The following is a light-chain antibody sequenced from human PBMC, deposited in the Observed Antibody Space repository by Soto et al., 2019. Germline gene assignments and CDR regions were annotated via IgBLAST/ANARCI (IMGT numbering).Light chain of an antibody. CDR2: RAS. Sequence: DIQMTQSRSTVSAFVGDRVTIACRASRSINSWLAWYQLKSGKAPNLLIYRASNLESGVPSRFSGSESGTECTLTISSLQPDDLATYYCQQYNASVMFGGGTMVENK. CDR3: QQYNASVM. V-gene: IGKV1-5*03. CDR1: RSINSW. J-gene: IGKJ4*02.